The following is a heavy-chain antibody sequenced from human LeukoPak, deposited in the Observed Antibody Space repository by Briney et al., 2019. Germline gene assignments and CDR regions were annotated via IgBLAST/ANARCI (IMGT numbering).Heavy chain of an antibody. CDR2: IFWDDDK. V-gene: IGHV2-5*02. CDR3: THSVGIVVVTSEDEYFLH. J-gene: IGHJ1*01. D-gene: IGHD2-21*02. CDR1: GFSLSTSGVG. Sequence: ESGPALVKPTQTLTLTCTYSGFSLSTSGVGVGWIGQPPGKALEWLALIFWDDDKRYNPSLESRLSITKDTSKDQVVLTMTNMDPADTATCYCTHSVGIVVVTSEDEYFLHWGQGSLVIVSS.